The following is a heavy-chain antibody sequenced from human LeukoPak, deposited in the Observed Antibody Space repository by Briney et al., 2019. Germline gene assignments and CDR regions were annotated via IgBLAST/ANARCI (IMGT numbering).Heavy chain of an antibody. D-gene: IGHD1-1*01. J-gene: IGHJ6*02. V-gene: IGHV3-74*01. CDR2: INPDGSST. Sequence: GGSLRLSCAASEFTFSSAWMHWVRQAPGKGLVWVSRINPDGSSTTYADSVKGRFTISRDNAKNTLYLQMNSLRDEDTAMYYCTRVRKDTGNGMDVWGQGTTVTVSS. CDR1: EFTFSSAW. CDR3: TRVRKDTGNGMDV.